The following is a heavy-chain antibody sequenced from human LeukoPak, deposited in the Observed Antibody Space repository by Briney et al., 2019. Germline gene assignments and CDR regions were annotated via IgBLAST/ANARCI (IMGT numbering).Heavy chain of an antibody. V-gene: IGHV3-7*01. J-gene: IGHJ1*01. D-gene: IGHD3-16*01. CDR1: GFSISDFW. CDR3: AKANTGGGSNNLGYFHH. CDR2: IKQDGSEK. Sequence: GGSLRLSCAASGFSISDFWMTWVRQAPEKGPEWVANIKQDGSEKYSLDSVKGRFTISRDNAKNTLYLQMNSLRAEDTAVYYCAKANTGGGSNNLGYFHHWGQGTLVTVSS.